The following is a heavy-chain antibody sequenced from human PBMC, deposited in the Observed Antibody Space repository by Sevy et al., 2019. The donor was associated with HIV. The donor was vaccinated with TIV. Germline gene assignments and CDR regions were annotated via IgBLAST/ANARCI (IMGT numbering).Heavy chain of an antibody. V-gene: IGHV3-23*01. J-gene: IGHJ4*02. CDR3: AKWSQRYSSSWYGFDY. D-gene: IGHD6-13*01. CDR2: MTGNGGGT. CDR1: GFTFSGYA. Sequence: GGSLRLSCAAAGFTFSGYAMSWVRQGPGKGLEWISGMTGNGGGTYYADAVQGRFTISRDNAKNTQYLQMNSLRAEDTAVYYCAKWSQRYSSSWYGFDYWGQGALVTVSS.